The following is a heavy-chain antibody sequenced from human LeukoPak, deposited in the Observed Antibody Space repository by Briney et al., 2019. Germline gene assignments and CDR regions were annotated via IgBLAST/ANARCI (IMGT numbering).Heavy chain of an antibody. CDR3: AREVYYDSPMDV. V-gene: IGHV3-53*01. Sequence: GGSLRLSCAASGFTVSSNYMSWVRQAPGKGLEWVSVIYSGGSTYYADSVKGRFTISRGNSKNTLYLQMNSLRAEDTAVYYCAREVYYDSPMDVWGKGTTVTISS. CDR1: GFTVSSNY. J-gene: IGHJ6*03. CDR2: IYSGGST. D-gene: IGHD3-22*01.